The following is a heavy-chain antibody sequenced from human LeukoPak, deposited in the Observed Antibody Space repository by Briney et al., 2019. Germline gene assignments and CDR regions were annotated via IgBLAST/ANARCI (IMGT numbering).Heavy chain of an antibody. V-gene: IGHV5-51*01. D-gene: IGHD3-10*01. CDR3: AEQDYYGSGSYYNPYYFDY. J-gene: IGHJ4*02. CDR2: IYPGDSDT. Sequence: ESLKISCKGSGYSFTSYWIGWVRQMPGKGLEWMGIIYPGDSDTRYSPSFQGQVTISADKSISTAYLQWSSLKASDTAMYYCAEQDYYGSGSYYNPYYFDYWGQGTLVTVSS. CDR1: GYSFTSYW.